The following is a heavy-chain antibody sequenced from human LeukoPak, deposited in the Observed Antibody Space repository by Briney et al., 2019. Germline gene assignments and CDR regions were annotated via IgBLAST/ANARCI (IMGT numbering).Heavy chain of an antibody. CDR3: ARQQFLEHDVFDI. Sequence: GGSLRLSCAASGFTFSSYSMNWVRQAPGKGLEWVSSISSSSSYIYYADSVKGRFTISRDNAKNSLYLQMNSLRAEDTALYYCARQQFLEHDVFDIWGQGTKVTVSS. J-gene: IGHJ3*02. V-gene: IGHV3-21*04. D-gene: IGHD2/OR15-2a*01. CDR2: ISSSSSYI. CDR1: GFTFSSYS.